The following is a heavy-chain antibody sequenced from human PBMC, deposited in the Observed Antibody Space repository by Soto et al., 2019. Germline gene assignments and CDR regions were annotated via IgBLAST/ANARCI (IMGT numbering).Heavy chain of an antibody. J-gene: IGHJ4*02. V-gene: IGHV3-15*01. CDR1: GFTFSNAW. D-gene: IGHD2-2*01. CDR2: IKSKTDGGTT. CDR3: TTATVVPGAADFLLIDH. Sequence: EVQLVESGGGLVKPGGSLRLSCAASGFTFSNAWMSWVRQAPGKGLEWVGRIKSKTDGGTTDYAAPVKGRFTIARDDSKNTLYLQMSSLKTEDTAVYYCTTATVVPGAADFLLIDHWGQGTLVTVSS.